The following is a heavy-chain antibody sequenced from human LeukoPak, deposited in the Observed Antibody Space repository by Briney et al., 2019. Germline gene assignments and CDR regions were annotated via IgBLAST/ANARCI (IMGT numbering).Heavy chain of an antibody. Sequence: GGSLRLSCAASGFTFSSYSMNWVRQAPGKGLEWVAVISYDGSNKYYADSVKGRFTISRDNSKNTLYLQMNSLRAEDTAVYYCASAVTYYYGSGSYPNYYYYMDVWGKGTTVTVSS. CDR1: GFTFSSYS. CDR2: ISYDGSNK. CDR3: ASAVTYYYGSGSYPNYYYYMDV. J-gene: IGHJ6*03. D-gene: IGHD3-10*01. V-gene: IGHV3-30*03.